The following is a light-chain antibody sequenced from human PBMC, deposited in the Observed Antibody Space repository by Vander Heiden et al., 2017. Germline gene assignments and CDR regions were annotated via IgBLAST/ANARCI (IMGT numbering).Light chain of an antibody. CDR1: QSVSNN. CDR2: GAS. Sequence: EIVRTHSPATLSLSPGERATLSCRASQSVSNNLAWYQQKPGQAPRLLIYGASTRATGIPDRFSGSGSGTEFTLTISSLQSEDFAVYYCQQYNNWPWTFGQGTKVEIK. J-gene: IGKJ1*01. V-gene: IGKV3-15*01. CDR3: QQYNNWPWT.